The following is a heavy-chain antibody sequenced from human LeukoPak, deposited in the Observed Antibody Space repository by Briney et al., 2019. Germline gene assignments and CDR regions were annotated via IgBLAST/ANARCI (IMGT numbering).Heavy chain of an antibody. Sequence: SETLSLTCAVYGGSFSGYYWNWIRQPPGKGLEWIGEINHSGSTNYNPSLKSRVTISVDTSKNQFSLKLSSVTAADTAVYYCARGRTPGAAAGILDYWGQGTLVTVSS. V-gene: IGHV4-34*01. CDR2: INHSGST. D-gene: IGHD6-13*01. CDR3: ARGRTPGAAAGILDY. J-gene: IGHJ4*02. CDR1: GGSFSGYY.